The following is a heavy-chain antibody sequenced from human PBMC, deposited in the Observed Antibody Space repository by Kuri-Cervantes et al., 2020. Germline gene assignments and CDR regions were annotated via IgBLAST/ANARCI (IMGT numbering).Heavy chain of an antibody. D-gene: IGHD2-2*01. CDR2: IIPIFGTA. V-gene: IGHV1-69*01. J-gene: IGHJ3*02. CDR3: ARAFQHAFDI. CDR1: GGTFSSYA. Sequence: GGSLRLSCKASGGTFSSYAISWVRQAPGQGLEWMGGIIPIFGTANYAQKFQGRVTITADESTSTAYMELSSLRSEDTAVYYCARAFQHAFDIWGQGTMVTVSS.